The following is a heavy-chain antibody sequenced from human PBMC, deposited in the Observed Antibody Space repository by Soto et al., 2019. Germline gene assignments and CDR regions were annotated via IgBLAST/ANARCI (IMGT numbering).Heavy chain of an antibody. D-gene: IGHD6-13*01. J-gene: IGHJ3*02. CDR2: ISSSSSYI. CDR3: ASGYSSSWYFGAFDI. V-gene: IGHV3-21*01. CDR1: GFTFSSYS. Sequence: RGSLRLSCAASGFTFSSYSMNWVRQAPGKGLEWVSSISSSSSYIYYADSVKGRFTISRDNAKNSLYLQMNSLRAEDTAVYYCASGYSSSWYFGAFDIWGQGTMVTVS.